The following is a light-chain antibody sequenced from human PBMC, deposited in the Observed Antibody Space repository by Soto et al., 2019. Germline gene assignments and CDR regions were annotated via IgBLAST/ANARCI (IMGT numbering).Light chain of an antibody. Sequence: DIQMTQSPSTLSASVGDRVTITCRASQTIDSWLAWYQQRPGKPPNLLIYKASTLASGVPSRFSGSGSGTEFTLTINSLQPDDFATYYCQQYKSSYTFGQGTKVDIK. CDR2: KAS. J-gene: IGKJ2*01. V-gene: IGKV1-5*03. CDR1: QTIDSW. CDR3: QQYKSSYT.